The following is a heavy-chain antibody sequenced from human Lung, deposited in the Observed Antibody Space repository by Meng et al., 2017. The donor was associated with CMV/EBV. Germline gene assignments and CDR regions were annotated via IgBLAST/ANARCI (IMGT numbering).Heavy chain of an antibody. CDR1: GFTFSNHA. CDR2: ISNTGSND. CDR3: ARDRSPLYDTSGRGVDS. V-gene: IGHV3-30*04. D-gene: IGHD3-22*01. J-gene: IGHJ4*02. Sequence: GGSLRLSGRASGFTFSNHAMHWVRQAPGKGLEWVAVISNTGSNDYYADSVMGRFTISRDKSKSTLYLQMNSLSPEDTAVYYCARDRSPLYDTSGRGVDSWGQGTXVTVSS.